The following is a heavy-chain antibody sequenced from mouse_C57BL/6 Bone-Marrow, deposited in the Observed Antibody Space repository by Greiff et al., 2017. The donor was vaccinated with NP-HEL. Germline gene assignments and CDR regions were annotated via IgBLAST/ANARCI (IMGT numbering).Heavy chain of an antibody. CDR2: INPNNGGT. Sequence: EVQLQQSGPELVKPGASVKISCKASGYTFTDYYMNWVKQSHGKSLEWIGDINPNNGGTSYNQKFKGKATLTVDKSSSTAYMELRSLTSEDSAVYYCARNPLIYYYGSSYFGYWGQGTTLTVSS. V-gene: IGHV1-26*01. J-gene: IGHJ2*01. CDR3: ARNPLIYYYGSSYFGY. CDR1: GYTFTDYY. D-gene: IGHD1-1*01.